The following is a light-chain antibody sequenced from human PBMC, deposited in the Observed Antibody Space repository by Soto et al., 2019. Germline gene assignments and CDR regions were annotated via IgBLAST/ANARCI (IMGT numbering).Light chain of an antibody. CDR2: NND. CDR3: AAWEDSLNGPVV. V-gene: IGLV1-44*01. Sequence: QTVVTQPPSASGTPGQRVTISCSGTSSNIGSNAVNWYQQLPGTAPKLLIYNNDQRPSGVPDRFSGSKSGTSASLAISGLQSANEAEYYCAAWEDSLNGPVVFGGGTKLTVL. J-gene: IGLJ2*01. CDR1: SSNIGSNA.